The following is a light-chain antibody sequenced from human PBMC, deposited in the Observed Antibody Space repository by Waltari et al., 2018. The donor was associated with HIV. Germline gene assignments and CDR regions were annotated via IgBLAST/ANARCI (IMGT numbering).Light chain of an antibody. Sequence: QLVLTQSASASASLGASVKLTCTLSSGYTAYAIAWHQQQAEKGPRYLVKVNSDGSYSRGDGNPGRFSGSSSEAERYLTISSLQSEDEADYYCQTWDTGIRVFGGGTKLTVL. CDR2: VNSDGSY. CDR1: SGYTAYA. J-gene: IGLJ3*02. CDR3: QTWDTGIRV. V-gene: IGLV4-69*01.